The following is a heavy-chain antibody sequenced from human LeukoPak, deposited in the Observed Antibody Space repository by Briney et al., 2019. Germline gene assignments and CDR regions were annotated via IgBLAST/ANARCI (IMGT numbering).Heavy chain of an antibody. Sequence: GASVKVSCKASRYTFTNYALTWVRQAPGQGLAWMGWISAYNGNTNYGQKLQGRVTMTTDTSTSTAYMELRSLRSDDTAVYYCARGLEWLTRRHTWFDPWGQGTLVTVSS. CDR3: ARGLEWLTRRHTWFDP. D-gene: IGHD3-3*01. J-gene: IGHJ5*02. CDR2: ISAYNGNT. CDR1: RYTFTNYA. V-gene: IGHV1-18*01.